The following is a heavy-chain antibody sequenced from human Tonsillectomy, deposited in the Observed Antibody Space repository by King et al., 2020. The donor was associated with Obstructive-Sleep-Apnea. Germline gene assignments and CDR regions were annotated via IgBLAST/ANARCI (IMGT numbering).Heavy chain of an antibody. CDR3: AKGGGYSYGAYDY. CDR1: GFTFSSYW. V-gene: IGHV3-74*01. CDR2: INSDGSST. J-gene: IGHJ4*02. D-gene: IGHD5-18*01. Sequence: VQLVESGGGLVQPGGSLRLSCAASGFTFSSYWMHWVRQAPGKGLVWVSRINSDGSSTSYADSVKGRFTISRDNAKNTLSLQMSSLRAEDTAVYYCAKGGGYSYGAYDYWGQGTLVTVSS.